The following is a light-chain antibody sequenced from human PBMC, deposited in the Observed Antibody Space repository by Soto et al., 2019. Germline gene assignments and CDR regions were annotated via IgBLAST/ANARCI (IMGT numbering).Light chain of an antibody. J-gene: IGKJ1*01. CDR1: QSVYTN. CDR2: GAS. CDR3: QQYIDWPRT. V-gene: IGKV3-15*01. Sequence: EIVMTQSPATLSVSPGERATLSCRASQSVYTNLAWYQQKPGQAPSLLIFGASTRATGIPARFSGSGSGTEFTLTISSLQSEDFAVYYCQQYIDWPRTFGQGTKVEIK.